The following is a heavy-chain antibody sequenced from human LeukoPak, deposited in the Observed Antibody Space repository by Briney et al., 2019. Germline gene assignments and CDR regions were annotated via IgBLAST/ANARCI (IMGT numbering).Heavy chain of an antibody. CDR3: ANTGGSSGWFLKPYFDY. Sequence: SETLSLTCTVSGGSISSSSYYWGWIRQPPGKGLEWIGSIYYSGSTYYNPSLKSRVTISVDTSKNQFSLKLSSVTAADTAVYYCANTGGSSGWFLKPYFDYWGQGTLVTVSS. J-gene: IGHJ4*02. D-gene: IGHD6-19*01. V-gene: IGHV4-39*01. CDR2: IYYSGST. CDR1: GGSISSSSYY.